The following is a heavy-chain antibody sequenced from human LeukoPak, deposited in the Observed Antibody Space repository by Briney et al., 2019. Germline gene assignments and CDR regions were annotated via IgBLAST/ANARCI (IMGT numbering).Heavy chain of an antibody. Sequence: ASVKVSCKVSGYTFTDWYMHWVRQAPGQGLEWMGWVDPKSGGTTYGQKFRGRVTMTRDTSISTVYMDLSSLRSDDTAFYYCASGKGSSWFDYWGQGTLVTVSS. V-gene: IGHV1-2*02. D-gene: IGHD6-13*01. CDR3: ASGKGSSWFDY. CDR1: GYTFTDWY. CDR2: VDPKSGGT. J-gene: IGHJ4*02.